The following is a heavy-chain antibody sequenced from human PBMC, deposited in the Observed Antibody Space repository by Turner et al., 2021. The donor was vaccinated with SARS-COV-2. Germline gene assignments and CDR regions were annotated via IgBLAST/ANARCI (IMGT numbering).Heavy chain of an antibody. J-gene: IGHJ2*01. CDR1: GFSFRSYG. D-gene: IGHD3-10*01. V-gene: IGHV3-30*18. Sequence: QVQLVESGGGVVQPGRSLRLSCAATGFSFRSYGMHWVRQAPGKGLEWVAVMSYDGRQTSYADSVKGRFTISSDNSKKTLYLQMNVLRTDDTALYYCAKDLGSDWYFDLWGRGSLVIVSS. CDR3: AKDLGSDWYFDL. CDR2: MSYDGRQT.